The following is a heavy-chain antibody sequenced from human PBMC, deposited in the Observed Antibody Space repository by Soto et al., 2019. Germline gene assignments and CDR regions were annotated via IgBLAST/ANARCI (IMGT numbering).Heavy chain of an antibody. J-gene: IGHJ4*02. CDR3: AKVRMDITGTDLDY. CDR1: GLPVSTNY. CDR2: IYSDGRT. Sequence: GGSLRLSCVVSGLPVSTNYMSWVRQAPGKGLEWVSFIYSDGRTFYADSVKGRFTISRDNSKNTLYLQMNSLRAEDTAVYYCAKVRMDITGTDLDYWGQGTLVTVSS. D-gene: IGHD1-7*01. V-gene: IGHV3-53*05.